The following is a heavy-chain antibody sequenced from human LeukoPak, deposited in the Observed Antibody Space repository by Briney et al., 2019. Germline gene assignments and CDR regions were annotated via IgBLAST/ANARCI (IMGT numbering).Heavy chain of an antibody. J-gene: IGHJ4*02. CDR3: ARCESGSSWPWELGNN. Sequence: ASVKVSCKASGYTFTSYAITWVRQAPGQGLEWMGWISAYNGRTNYAQNLQVRVTLTIDTSTSTAYMELRSLKSDDTAVYFCARCESGSSWPWELGNNWGQGTPATVSS. V-gene: IGHV1-18*01. CDR2: ISAYNGRT. CDR1: GYTFTSYA. D-gene: IGHD6-13*01.